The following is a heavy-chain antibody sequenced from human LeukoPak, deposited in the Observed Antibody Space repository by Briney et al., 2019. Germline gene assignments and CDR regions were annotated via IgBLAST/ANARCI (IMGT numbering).Heavy chain of an antibody. CDR3: VRDYQFIQEV. V-gene: IGHV3-74*01. CDR1: GFTFSNYW. Sequence: GGSLRLSCVASGFTFSNYWMLWVRRAPGKGLMWVSLISTDGKSTRYAESVKGRFTISRDNAKNALYLQMDILRVEDTALYFCVRDYQFIQEVWGQGTTVTVSS. D-gene: IGHD2-2*01. J-gene: IGHJ6*02. CDR2: ISTDGKST.